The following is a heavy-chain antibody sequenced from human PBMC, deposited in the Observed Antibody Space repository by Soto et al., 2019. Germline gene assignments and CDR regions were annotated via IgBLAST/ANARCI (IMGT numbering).Heavy chain of an antibody. CDR2: ISYDGSNK. CDR1: GFTFSSYA. D-gene: IGHD3-10*01. J-gene: IGHJ4*02. CDR3: ANTPRGGLVGYFDY. Sequence: QVQLVESGGGVVQPGRSLRLSCAASGFTFSSYAMHWVRQAPGKGLEWVAVISYDGSNKYYADSVKGRFTISRDNSKNSQYLQMNSLRAEDTAVYYCANTPRGGLVGYFDYWGQGTLVTVSS. V-gene: IGHV3-30-3*01.